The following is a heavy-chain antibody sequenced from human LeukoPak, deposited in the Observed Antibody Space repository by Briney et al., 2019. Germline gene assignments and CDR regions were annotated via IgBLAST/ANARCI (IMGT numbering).Heavy chain of an antibody. CDR2: TYGGGST. CDR3: ASAGTHDAFDI. D-gene: IGHD1-1*01. CDR1: AFIVSSNY. J-gene: IGHJ3*02. Sequence: GGSLRLSCAASAFIVSSNYMTWVRQAPGKGLEWVSITYGGGSTYYADSVEGRFTITRDNSKNTLYLQMNSLRAEDTAVYYCASAGTHDAFDIWGQGTKVTVSS. V-gene: IGHV3-53*01.